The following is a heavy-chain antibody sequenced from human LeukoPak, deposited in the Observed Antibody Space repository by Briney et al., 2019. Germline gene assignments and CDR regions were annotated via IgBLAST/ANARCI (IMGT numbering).Heavy chain of an antibody. CDR2: IYTSGST. V-gene: IGHV4-61*02. Sequence: SETLSLTCTVSGGSISSGSYYWSWIRQPAGKGLEWIGRIYTSGSTNYNPSLKSRVTISVDTSKNQFSLKLSSVTAADTAVYYCARAGIAVASPGDYWGQGTLVTVSS. CDR3: ARAGIAVASPGDY. CDR1: GGSISSGSYY. D-gene: IGHD6-19*01. J-gene: IGHJ4*02.